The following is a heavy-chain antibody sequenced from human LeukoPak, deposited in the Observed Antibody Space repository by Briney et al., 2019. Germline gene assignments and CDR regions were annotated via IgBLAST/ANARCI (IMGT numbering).Heavy chain of an antibody. D-gene: IGHD3-22*01. Sequence: SETLSLTCTVSGASIFSYYWNWIRQSPGKGPEWIGFIYSNGITSYNPSLRSRGSISIATSRNQFSLRLTSVTAADTAIYYCARRAYYDSSGYNPTAGYFDLWGSGTLVTVSS. V-gene: IGHV4-4*08. CDR3: ARRAYYDSSGYNPTAGYFDL. CDR1: GASIFSYY. CDR2: IYSNGIT. J-gene: IGHJ2*01.